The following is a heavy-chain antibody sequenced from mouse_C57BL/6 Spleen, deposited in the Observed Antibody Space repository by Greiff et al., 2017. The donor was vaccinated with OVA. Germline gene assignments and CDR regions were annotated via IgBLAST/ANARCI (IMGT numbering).Heavy chain of an antibody. V-gene: IGHV1-42*01. D-gene: IGHD4-1*02. Sequence: VQLQQSGPELVKPGASVKISCKASGYSFTGYYMNWVKQSPEKSLEWIGEINPSTGGTTYNQKFKAKATLTVDKSSSTAYMQLKSLTSEDSAVYYCASKRNNLDVFDYWGQGTTLTVSS. CDR1: GYSFTGYY. CDR2: INPSTGGT. J-gene: IGHJ2*01. CDR3: ASKRNNLDVFDY.